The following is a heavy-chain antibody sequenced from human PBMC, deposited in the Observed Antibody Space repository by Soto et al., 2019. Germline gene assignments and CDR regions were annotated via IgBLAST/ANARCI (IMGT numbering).Heavy chain of an antibody. V-gene: IGHV3-7*03. J-gene: IGHJ4*02. CDR2: IKQDGSEK. D-gene: IGHD3-10*01. Sequence: EVQLVESGGGLVQPGGSLRLSCEVSGFTFSSYWMSWVRQAPGKGLEWVANIKQDGSEKNYVDSVKGRFTISRDNAKNSLFLQMNSLRAEDTAVYYCARDTFKIWFGADFDYWGQGTLVTVSS. CDR1: GFTFSSYW. CDR3: ARDTFKIWFGADFDY.